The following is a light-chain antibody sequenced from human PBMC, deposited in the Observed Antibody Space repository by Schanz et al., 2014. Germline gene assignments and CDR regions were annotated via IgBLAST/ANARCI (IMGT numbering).Light chain of an antibody. CDR1: RSNVGSNT. Sequence: QSVLTQPPSASGTPGQRVTMSCSGSRSNVGSNTVSWYQQLPGTAPKLLIYSNNQRPSGVPDRLSGSKSGTSASLAISGLQSEDEADYYCAAWDDSLNGRVFGGGTKLTVL. J-gene: IGLJ3*02. CDR2: SNN. CDR3: AAWDDSLNGRV. V-gene: IGLV1-44*01.